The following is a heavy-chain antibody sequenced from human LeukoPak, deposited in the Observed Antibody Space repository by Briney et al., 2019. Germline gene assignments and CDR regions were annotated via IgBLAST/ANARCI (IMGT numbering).Heavy chain of an antibody. CDR2: IYTSGSA. CDR3: ARDWGGSCSSTTCYVLDY. CDR1: GDSISSYY. Sequence: SETLSLTCTVSGDSISSYYWSWIRQPAGKGLEWIGHIYTSGSASYNPSLKSRVTMSVDTSKNQFSLKLSSVTAADTAVYYCARDWGGSCSSTTCYVLDYWGQGTLVTASS. V-gene: IGHV4-4*07. D-gene: IGHD2-2*01. J-gene: IGHJ4*02.